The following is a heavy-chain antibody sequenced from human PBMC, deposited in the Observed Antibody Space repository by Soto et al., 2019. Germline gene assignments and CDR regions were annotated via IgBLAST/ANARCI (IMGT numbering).Heavy chain of an antibody. Sequence: SGPTLVNPTQTLTLTCTFSGFSLSTSGVGVGWIRQPPGKALEWLALIYWDDDKRYSPSLKSRLTIAKDTSKNQVVLTMTNMDPVDTATYYCAHSLIGYYYDSSGSNWFDPWGQGTLVTVSS. CDR1: GFSLSTSGVG. CDR2: IYWDDDK. CDR3: AHSLIGYYYDSSGSNWFDP. V-gene: IGHV2-5*02. J-gene: IGHJ5*02. D-gene: IGHD3-22*01.